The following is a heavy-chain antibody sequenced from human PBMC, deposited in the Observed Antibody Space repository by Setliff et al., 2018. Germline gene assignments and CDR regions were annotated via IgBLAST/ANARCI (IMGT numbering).Heavy chain of an antibody. CDR3: ARGAVLGVVNNYYYGMDV. CDR2: INAGNGNT. J-gene: IGHJ6*02. CDR1: GYTFTSYA. D-gene: IGHD3-3*01. V-gene: IGHV1-3*01. Sequence: GASVKVSCKASGYTFTSYAMHWVRQAPGQRLEWMGWINAGNGNTKYSQKFQGRVTITRDTSASTAYMELSSLRSEDTAVYYCARGAVLGVVNNYYYGMDVWGQGTTVTVSS.